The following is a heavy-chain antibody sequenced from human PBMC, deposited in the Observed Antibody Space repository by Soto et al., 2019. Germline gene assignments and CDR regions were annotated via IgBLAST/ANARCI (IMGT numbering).Heavy chain of an antibody. D-gene: IGHD1-20*01. Sequence: QVQLQESGPGLVKPSETLSLTCTVSGGSVSSGSYYWSWIRQPPGKGLEWIGYIYYSGSTNYNPSLMSRVTISVDTSNNPFSLKLSSVTAADTAVYYCAMRPYHWKHDYYYGMDVWGQGTTLTVSS. CDR1: GGSVSSGSYY. V-gene: IGHV4-61*01. CDR3: AMRPYHWKHDYYYGMDV. J-gene: IGHJ6*02. CDR2: IYYSGST.